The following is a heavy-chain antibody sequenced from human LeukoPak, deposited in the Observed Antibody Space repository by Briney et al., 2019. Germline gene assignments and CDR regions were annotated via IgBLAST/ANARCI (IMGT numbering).Heavy chain of an antibody. Sequence: PSETLSLTCIVSGGSISSYYWSWIRQPPGKGLEWIGNIYSSGTTNYNPSLESRVTVSVDNSKNQFSLKLSSVTAADTAVYYCAKMTPVTSFQLLVLDSWGPGTLVTISS. D-gene: IGHD4-11*01. J-gene: IGHJ4*02. CDR3: AKMTPVTSFQLLVLDS. CDR2: IYSSGTT. V-gene: IGHV4-59*12. CDR1: GGSISSYY.